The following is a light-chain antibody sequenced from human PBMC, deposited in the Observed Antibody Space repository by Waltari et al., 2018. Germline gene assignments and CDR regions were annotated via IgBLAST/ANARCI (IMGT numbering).Light chain of an antibody. V-gene: IGKV3-20*01. J-gene: IGKJ1*01. CDR2: DAS. Sequence: EIVLTQSPGTLSLSPGERATLSCRASQSVGRSLAWYQQKPGQAPRLLISDASSRATGTPGRFSGSGSGTDFSLAISSLEPEDFAVYYCQHYVNLPATFGQGTKVEIK. CDR3: QHYVNLPAT. CDR1: QSVGRS.